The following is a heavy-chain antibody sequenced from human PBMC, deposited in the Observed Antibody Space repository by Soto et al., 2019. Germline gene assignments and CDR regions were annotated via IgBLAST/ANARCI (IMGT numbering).Heavy chain of an antibody. Sequence: GGSLRLSCAASGFTFDDYAMHWVRQAPGKGLEWVSGISWNSGSIGYADSVKGRFTISRDNAKNSLYLQMNSLRAEDTALYYCAKDSDYTPKSLIFDYWGQGTLVTVSS. J-gene: IGHJ4*02. CDR2: ISWNSGSI. V-gene: IGHV3-9*01. CDR1: GFTFDDYA. CDR3: AKDSDYTPKSLIFDY. D-gene: IGHD4-4*01.